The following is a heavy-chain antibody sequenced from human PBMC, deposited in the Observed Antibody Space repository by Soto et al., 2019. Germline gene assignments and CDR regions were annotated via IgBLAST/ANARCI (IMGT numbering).Heavy chain of an antibody. V-gene: IGHV5-51*01. Sequence: PGESLKISCKGSGYSFTSYWIGWVRQMPGKGLEWMGIIYPGDSDTRYSPSFQGQVTISADKSISTAYLQWSSLKASDTAMYYCARGDTGYCSSIACPFDYWGQGTLVTSPQ. CDR1: GYSFTSYW. D-gene: IGHD2-2*01. CDR2: IYPGDSDT. J-gene: IGHJ4*02. CDR3: ARGDTGYCSSIACPFDY.